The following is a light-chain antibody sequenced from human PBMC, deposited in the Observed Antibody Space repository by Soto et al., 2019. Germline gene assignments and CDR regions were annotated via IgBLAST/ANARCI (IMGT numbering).Light chain of an antibody. CDR3: QQANSFPIT. CDR1: QGISSY. J-gene: IGKJ5*01. Sequence: AIRVTQSPSSLSASTGDRATITCRASQGISSYLAWYQQKPGKAPKLLIYAASTLQSGVPSRFSGSGSGTDFTLTISSLQPEDFATYYCQQANSFPITFGQGTRLEIK. CDR2: AAS. V-gene: IGKV1-8*01.